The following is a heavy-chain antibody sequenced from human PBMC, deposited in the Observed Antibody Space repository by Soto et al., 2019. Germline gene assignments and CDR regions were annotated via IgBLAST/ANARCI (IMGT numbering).Heavy chain of an antibody. J-gene: IGHJ5*02. D-gene: IGHD2-21*01. Sequence: PSETLSLTCSVSGAALNNGNYYWSWIRQVPGKGLEWIGHIYVTGAVDYNPSLRGRITISQDTSERQFSLNLRLVTAADTAVYYCARLRIATNNYKWFDPWGQGTLVTVSS. CDR2: IYVTGAV. CDR3: ARLRIATNNYKWFDP. V-gene: IGHV4-31*03. CDR1: GAALNNGNYY.